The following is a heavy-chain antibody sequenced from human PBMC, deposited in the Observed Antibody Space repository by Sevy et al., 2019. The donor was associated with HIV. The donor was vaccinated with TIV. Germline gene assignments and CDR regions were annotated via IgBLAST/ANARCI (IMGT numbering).Heavy chain of an antibody. CDR2: IKKDGSEK. V-gene: IGHV3-7*03. D-gene: IGHD2-2*01. J-gene: IGHJ6*02. CDR1: GFSFSYYW. CDR3: ARDCSSTTCLWGLDV. Sequence: GGSLRLSCAASGFSFSYYWMSWVRQAPGKGLEWMANIKKDGSEKYYVDSVKGRFIISRDNAKKSLYLQMNSLRAEDTALYYCARDCSSTTCLWGLDVWGQGTTVTVSS.